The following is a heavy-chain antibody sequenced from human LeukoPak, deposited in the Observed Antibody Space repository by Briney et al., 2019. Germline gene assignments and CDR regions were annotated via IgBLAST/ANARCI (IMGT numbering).Heavy chain of an antibody. J-gene: IGHJ4*02. CDR1: GFTFSTSV. D-gene: IGHD6-13*01. CDR2: LNRVGTRT. CDR3: ARDRGGYSTDFDF. Sequence: PGGSLRLSCAASGFTFSTSVMSWVRQVPGKGLEWVSTLNRVGTRTYYSLSSSGRFIVSRDNSMNTLYLQMNGLRADDTAVYYCARDRGGYSTDFDFWGQGTLVTVTS. V-gene: IGHV3-23*01.